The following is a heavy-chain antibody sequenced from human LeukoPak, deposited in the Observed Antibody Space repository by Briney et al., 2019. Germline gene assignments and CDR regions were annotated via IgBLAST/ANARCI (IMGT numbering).Heavy chain of an antibody. CDR3: ARARGDRYYYYGMDV. CDR2: IYSGGST. V-gene: IGHV3-53*01. CDR1: GFTVSSNY. D-gene: IGHD2-21*02. J-gene: IGHJ6*02. Sequence: GGSLRLSCAASGFTVSSNYMSWVRQAPGKGLEWVSVIYSGGSTYYADSVKGRFTISRDNSKNTLYLQMNSLRAEDTAVYYCARARGDRYYYYGMDVWGQGTTVTVSS.